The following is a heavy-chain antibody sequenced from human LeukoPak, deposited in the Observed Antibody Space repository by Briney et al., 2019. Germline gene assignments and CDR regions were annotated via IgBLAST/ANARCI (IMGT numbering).Heavy chain of an antibody. D-gene: IGHD2/OR15-2a*01. CDR3: ARGHEYCFCSSCSDY. V-gene: IGHV1-2*02. CDR2: INPRSGGK. CDR1: GYMFTGYY. Sequence: GSVTVSCTASGYMFTGYYMHWVGQAPGQGVEWMGWINPRSGGKKYAQKFQGRVNITRDTSGRTAYMDVNGLRVDDTAVYYCARGHEYCFCSSCSDYWGQETLVTVSS. J-gene: IGHJ4*02.